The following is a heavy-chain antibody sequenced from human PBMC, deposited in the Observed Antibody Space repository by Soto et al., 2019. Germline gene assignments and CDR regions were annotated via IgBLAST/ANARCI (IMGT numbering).Heavy chain of an antibody. V-gene: IGHV3-74*01. CDR1: GFTFGSYW. J-gene: IGHJ6*03. Sequence: GGSLRLSCAASGFTFGSYWMHWVRQAPGKGLVWVSRINSDGSSTSYADSVKGRFTISRDNAKNTLYLQMNSLRAEDTAVYYCARATSSGIYYYMDVWGKGTTVTVSS. D-gene: IGHD6-19*01. CDR2: INSDGSST. CDR3: ARATSSGIYYYMDV.